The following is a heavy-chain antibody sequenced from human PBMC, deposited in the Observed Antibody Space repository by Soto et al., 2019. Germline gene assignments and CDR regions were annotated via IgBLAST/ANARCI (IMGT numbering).Heavy chain of an antibody. CDR2: INAGTGNT. CDR3: ARGRASWYWDF. D-gene: IGHD2-8*02. CDR1: GYTFTNYV. J-gene: IGHJ4*01. Sequence: ASVKVSCKASGYTFTNYVIHWVRQAPGQGLEWMGWINAGTGNTKYSQKLQDRLTISRDTSAATAYLDLSRLASEDTAVYYCARGRASWYWDFWGHGTLVTVSS. V-gene: IGHV1-3*01.